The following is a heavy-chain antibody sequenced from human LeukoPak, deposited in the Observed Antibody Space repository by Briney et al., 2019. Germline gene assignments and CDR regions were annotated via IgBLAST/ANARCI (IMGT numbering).Heavy chain of an antibody. CDR3: ASMVGRGYSGYDDLENYTDH. Sequence: SETLSLTCTVSGGSISSYYWSWIRQPPGKGLEWIGYFYYSGSTNYNPSLKIRVTISVETSKNQFSLKLSSVTAADTAVYYCASMVGRGYSGYDDLENYTDHGGQGTLVTVSS. D-gene: IGHD5-12*01. J-gene: IGHJ4*02. CDR2: FYYSGST. CDR1: GGSISSYY. V-gene: IGHV4-59*13.